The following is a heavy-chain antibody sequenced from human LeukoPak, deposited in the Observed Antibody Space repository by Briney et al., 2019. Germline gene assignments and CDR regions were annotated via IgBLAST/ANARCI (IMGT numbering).Heavy chain of an antibody. J-gene: IGHJ4*02. CDR3: AVSPSGTFDY. V-gene: IGHV1-18*01. D-gene: IGHD1/OR15-1a*01. CDR1: GYTFTSYD. CDR2: ISPYSGNR. Sequence: ASVKVSCESSGYTFTSYDISWVRQAPGQGLEWMGWISPYSGNRNYAQKLQGRVTMTTDTSTSTAYMELRSLRSDDTAVYYCAVSPSGTFDYWGQGTLVTVSS.